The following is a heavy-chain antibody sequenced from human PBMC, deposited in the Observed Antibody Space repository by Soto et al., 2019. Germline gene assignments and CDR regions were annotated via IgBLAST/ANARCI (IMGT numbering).Heavy chain of an antibody. Sequence: GGSLRLSCAASGFTFSSYGMHWVRQAPGKGLEWVAVISYDGSNKYYADSVKGRFTISRDNSKNTLYLQMNSLRAEDTAVYYCAKVSYNWNYVGGFDYWGQGTLVTVSS. CDR1: GFTFSSYG. D-gene: IGHD1-7*01. CDR2: ISYDGSNK. CDR3: AKVSYNWNYVGGFDY. J-gene: IGHJ4*02. V-gene: IGHV3-30*18.